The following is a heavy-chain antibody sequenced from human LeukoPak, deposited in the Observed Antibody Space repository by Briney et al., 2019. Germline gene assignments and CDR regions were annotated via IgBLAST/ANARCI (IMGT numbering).Heavy chain of an antibody. D-gene: IGHD6-19*01. CDR2: IYYSGST. Sequence: SETLSLTCTVSGGSTSSYYWSWIRQPPGKGLEWIGYIYYSGSTNYNPSLKSRVTISVDTSKNQFSLKLSSVTAADTAVYYCAREGWYSSGWYFDYWGQGTLVTVSS. CDR3: AREGWYSSGWYFDY. V-gene: IGHV4-59*01. J-gene: IGHJ4*02. CDR1: GGSTSSYY.